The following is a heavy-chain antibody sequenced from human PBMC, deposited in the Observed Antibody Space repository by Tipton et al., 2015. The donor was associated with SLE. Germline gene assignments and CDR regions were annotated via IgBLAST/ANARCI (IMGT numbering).Heavy chain of an antibody. V-gene: IGHV3-21*04. D-gene: IGHD3-3*01. CDR1: GFTFSSYS. Sequence: SLRLSCAASGFTFSSYSMNWVRQAPGKGLEWVSSISSSSSYIYYADSVKGRFTISRDNAKNSLYLQMNSLRAEDTAVYYCARGSHAITIFGVGRAFDIWGQGTMVTVSS. J-gene: IGHJ3*02. CDR2: ISSSSSYI. CDR3: ARGSHAITIFGVGRAFDI.